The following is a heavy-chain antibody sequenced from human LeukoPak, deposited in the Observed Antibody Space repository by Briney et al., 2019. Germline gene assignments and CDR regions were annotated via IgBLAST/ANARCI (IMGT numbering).Heavy chain of an antibody. CDR1: GGSFSGYY. V-gene: IGHV4-34*01. CDR2: INHSGST. Sequence: PSETLSLTCAVYGGSFSGYYWSWIRQPPGKGLEWIGEINHSGSTSYNPSLKSRVTISVDTSKNQFSLKLSSVTAADTAVYYCARSFYYADAFDIWGQGTMVTVSS. D-gene: IGHD3-22*01. J-gene: IGHJ3*02. CDR3: ARSFYYADAFDI.